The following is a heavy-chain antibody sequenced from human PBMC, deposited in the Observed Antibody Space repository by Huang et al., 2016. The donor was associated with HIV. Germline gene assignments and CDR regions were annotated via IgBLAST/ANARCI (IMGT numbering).Heavy chain of an antibody. CDR1: GYTFSSFG. CDR2: ISVYNGNT. V-gene: IGHV1-18*01. J-gene: IGHJ6*03. Sequence: QVQLVQSGAEVKKPGASVKVSCKASGYTFSSFGISWVRQAPGQGLEWVGWISVYNGNTKFAQKFHGRLTMTTDTSTSTACMELRSLRSDDTAVYYCARGGGIQLWLLGYYYMDVWGNGTTVTVSS. CDR3: ARGGGIQLWLLGYYYMDV. D-gene: IGHD5-18*01.